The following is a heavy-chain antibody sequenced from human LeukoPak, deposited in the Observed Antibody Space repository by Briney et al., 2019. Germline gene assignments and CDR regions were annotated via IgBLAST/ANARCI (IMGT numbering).Heavy chain of an antibody. CDR2: IYHSGST. Sequence: SVTLSLTCTVSGGSISSYYWSWIRQPPGKGLEWIGEIYHSGSTNYNPSLKTRVTISVDKSKNQFSLKLSSVTAADTAVYYCARASHDYGDYSHFDYWGQGTLVTVSS. CDR3: ARASHDYGDYSHFDY. CDR1: GGSISSYY. D-gene: IGHD4-17*01. J-gene: IGHJ4*02. V-gene: IGHV4-59*12.